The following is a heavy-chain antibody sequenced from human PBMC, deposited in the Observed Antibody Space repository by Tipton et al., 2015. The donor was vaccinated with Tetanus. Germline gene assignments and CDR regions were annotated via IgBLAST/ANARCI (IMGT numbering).Heavy chain of an antibody. J-gene: IGHJ6*02. CDR3: ARDGGNYFYYGMNV. CDR2: IYSPGTT. Sequence: LRLSCTVSGASLRGGDYHWTWIRQPPGKGLEWIGYIYSPGTTSYAPSLRGRATISFDSVKNHFSLSLSSVTAADTAMYYCARDGGNYFYYGMNVWGQGAAVTVSS. V-gene: IGHV4-31*02. CDR1: GASLRGGDYH.